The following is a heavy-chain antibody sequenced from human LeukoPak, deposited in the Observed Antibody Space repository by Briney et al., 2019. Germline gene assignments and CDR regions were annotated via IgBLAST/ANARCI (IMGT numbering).Heavy chain of an antibody. J-gene: IGHJ4*02. CDR1: GGSISSYY. Sequence: SETLSLTCTVSGGSISSYYWSWIRQPPGKGLEWIGYIYYSGSTNYNPSLKSRVTISVDTSKNQFSLKLSSVTAADTAVYYCARDGYSSGWYGVYFDYWGQGTLVTVSS. CDR3: ARDGYSSGWYGVYFDY. V-gene: IGHV4-59*12. CDR2: IYYSGST. D-gene: IGHD6-19*01.